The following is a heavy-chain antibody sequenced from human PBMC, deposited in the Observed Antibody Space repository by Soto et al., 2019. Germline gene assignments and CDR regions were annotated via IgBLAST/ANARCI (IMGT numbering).Heavy chain of an antibody. CDR1: GGTFSIYA. D-gene: IGHD4-17*01. CDR2: IIPIFGTA. Sequence: SVKVSCAASGGTFSIYAISWVRQAPGQGLEWMGGIIPIFGTANYAQKFQGRVTITADESTSTAYMELSSLRSEDTAVYYCARDDGYGDYSAFFDYWGQGTLVTVSS. J-gene: IGHJ4*02. CDR3: ARDDGYGDYSAFFDY. V-gene: IGHV1-69*13.